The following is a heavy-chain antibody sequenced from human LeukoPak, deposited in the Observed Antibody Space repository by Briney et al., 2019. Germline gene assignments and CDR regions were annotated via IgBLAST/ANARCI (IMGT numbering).Heavy chain of an antibody. CDR3: ASEVSRVPQYCSSTSCASIPYYYYYYMDV. CDR2: IIPIFGTA. CDR1: GGTFSSYA. J-gene: IGHJ6*03. V-gene: IGHV1-69*13. Sequence: SVKVSCKASGGTFSSYAISWVRQAPGQGLEWMGGIIPIFGTANYAQTFQGRVTITADESTSTAYMELSSLRSEDTAVYYCASEVSRVPQYCSSTSCASIPYYYYYYMDVWGKGTTVTVSS. D-gene: IGHD2-2*01.